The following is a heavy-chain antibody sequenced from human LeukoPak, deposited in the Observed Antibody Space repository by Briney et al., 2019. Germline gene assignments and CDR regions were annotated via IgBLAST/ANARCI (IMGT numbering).Heavy chain of an antibody. Sequence: ASVKVSCKASGYTFTSYDINWVRQATGQGLEWMGWMNPNSGNTGYAQKFQGRVTMTRDTSTSTVYMELSSLRSEDTAVYYCGVIAVANDAFDIWGQGTMVTVSS. V-gene: IGHV1-8*01. CDR1: GYTFTSYD. D-gene: IGHD6-19*01. CDR2: MNPNSGNT. CDR3: GVIAVANDAFDI. J-gene: IGHJ3*02.